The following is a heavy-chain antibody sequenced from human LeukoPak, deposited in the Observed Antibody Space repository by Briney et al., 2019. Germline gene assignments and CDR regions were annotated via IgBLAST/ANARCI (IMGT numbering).Heavy chain of an antibody. CDR1: GGSTSSYY. D-gene: IGHD5-24*01. V-gene: IGHV4-59*08. CDR2: IYFSGIT. Sequence: SEILSLTCTVSGGSTSSYYWTWIRQPPGKGLEWIGYIYFSGITNYNSSLKSRVTISVDTSKNQFSLKLSSVTAADTAVYYCARPRDGYTTGAFDIWGQGTMVTVS. CDR3: ARPRDGYTTGAFDI. J-gene: IGHJ3*02.